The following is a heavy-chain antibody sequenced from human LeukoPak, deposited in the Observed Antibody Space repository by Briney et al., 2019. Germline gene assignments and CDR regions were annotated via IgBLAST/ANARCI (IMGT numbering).Heavy chain of an antibody. CDR2: IKEDGSEK. CDR3: ARDTYDSSGYHFYYMDV. J-gene: IGHJ6*03. D-gene: IGHD3-22*01. Sequence: PGGSLRLSCAVSGFTFNTYWMRWVRQAPGKGLEWVANIKEDGSEKHYGDSVRGRFTISRDNAKNSLYLRMNSLRAEDTALYFCARDTYDSSGYHFYYMDVWGKGTTVTVSS. CDR1: GFTFNTYW. V-gene: IGHV3-7*01.